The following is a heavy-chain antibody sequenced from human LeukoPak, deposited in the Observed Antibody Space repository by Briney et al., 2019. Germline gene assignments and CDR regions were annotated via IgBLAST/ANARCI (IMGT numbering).Heavy chain of an antibody. V-gene: IGHV3-7*01. J-gene: IGHJ4*02. CDR1: GFNFISHW. Sequence: PGGSLRLSCAASGFNFISHWMTWVRQAPGKGLEWVANIRQDEGEKYYADSVTGRFTVSRDNAKNAVYLQMDGLRAEDTAVYYCARDYGYSGYDYLPYYWGQGTLVTVSS. CDR3: ARDYGYSGYDYLPYY. CDR2: IRQDEGEK. D-gene: IGHD5-12*01.